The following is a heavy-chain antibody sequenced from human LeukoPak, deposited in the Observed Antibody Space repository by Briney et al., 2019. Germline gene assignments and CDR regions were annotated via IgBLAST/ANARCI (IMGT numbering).Heavy chain of an antibody. V-gene: IGHV1-2*02. Sequence: ASVKVSCKASGYTFTGYYMHWVRQAPGQGLEWMGWINPNSGGTNYAQKFQGRVTMTRDTSTSTVYMELSSLRSEDTAVYYCARVPNKIAAASRGPYDYWGQGTLVTVSS. CDR2: INPNSGGT. CDR3: ARVPNKIAAASRGPYDY. J-gene: IGHJ4*02. CDR1: GYTFTGYY. D-gene: IGHD6-13*01.